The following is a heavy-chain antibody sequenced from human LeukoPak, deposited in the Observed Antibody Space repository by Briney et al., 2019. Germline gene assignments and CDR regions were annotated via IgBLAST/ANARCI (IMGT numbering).Heavy chain of an antibody. Sequence: PGGSLRLSCSASGFTFSSYAMLWVRQAPGKGLECVSTISSNGGSTYYADSVKGRFTISRDNSKNTLYLQMSSLRAEDTAVYYCVKGGIVVLISAFDIWGQGTMVTISS. J-gene: IGHJ3*02. V-gene: IGHV3-64D*06. CDR3: VKGGIVVLISAFDI. D-gene: IGHD3-22*01. CDR1: GFTFSSYA. CDR2: ISSNGGST.